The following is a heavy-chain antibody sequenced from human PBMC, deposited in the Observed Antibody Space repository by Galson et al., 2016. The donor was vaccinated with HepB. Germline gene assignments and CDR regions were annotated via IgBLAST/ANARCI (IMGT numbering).Heavy chain of an antibody. Sequence: SLRLSCAASGFSFSSHALSWVRQAPGKGLEWVSGVGGSGESTYYAASVRGRFTISRDNSRNTLTLQMYSLRAEDTAVYYCAKSGSNWKLADYLDSWGQGTLVTVSS. CDR3: AKSGSNWKLADYLDS. J-gene: IGHJ4*02. CDR2: VGGSGEST. D-gene: IGHD1-20*01. CDR1: GFSFSSHA. V-gene: IGHV3-23*01.